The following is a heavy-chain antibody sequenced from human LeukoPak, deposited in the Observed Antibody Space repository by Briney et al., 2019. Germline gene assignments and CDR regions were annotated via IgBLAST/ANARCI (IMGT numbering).Heavy chain of an antibody. V-gene: IGHV4-59*12. CDR3: ARAYRSGYPPAANWFDP. J-gene: IGHJ5*02. CDR2: IYYSGST. CDR1: GGSISSYY. D-gene: IGHD3-22*01. Sequence: PSETLSLTCTVSGGSISSYYWSWIRQPPGKGLEWIGYIYYSGSTYYNPSLKSRVTISVDTSKNQFSLKLSSVTAADTAVYYCARAYRSGYPPAANWFDPWGQGTLVTVSS.